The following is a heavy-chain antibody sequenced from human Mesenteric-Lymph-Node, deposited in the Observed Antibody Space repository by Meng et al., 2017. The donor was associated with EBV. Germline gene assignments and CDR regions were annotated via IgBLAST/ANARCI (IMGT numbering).Heavy chain of an antibody. J-gene: IGHJ4*02. Sequence: GQRVGAGGGLGQPGGSLRLSCAASGFTFDIYAMNWGRQAPGRGLEWVSGISGSGGTTYYADSVKGRFSIFRDNSGNTVSLQMNSLRVEDTAVYYCSNLPYNYWGQGTLVTVSS. D-gene: IGHD5-24*01. CDR2: ISGSGGTT. V-gene: IGHV3-23*04. CDR3: SNLPYNY. CDR1: GFTFDIYA.